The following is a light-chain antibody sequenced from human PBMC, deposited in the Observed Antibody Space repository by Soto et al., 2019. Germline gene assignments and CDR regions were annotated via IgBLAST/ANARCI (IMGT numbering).Light chain of an antibody. CDR2: TAS. J-gene: IGKJ1*01. CDR1: QSISSY. Sequence: DIQMTQSPSSLSASVGDRVTITCRASQSISSYLNWYQQKPGKAPELLIYTASNLEGGVPSRFSGSGFGTEFTLTISSLQPDDFATYYCQQYSSGWTFGQGTKVDIK. V-gene: IGKV1-5*03. CDR3: QQYSSGWT.